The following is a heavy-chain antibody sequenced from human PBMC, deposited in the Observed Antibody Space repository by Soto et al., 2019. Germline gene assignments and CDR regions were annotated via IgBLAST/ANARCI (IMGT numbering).Heavy chain of an antibody. V-gene: IGHV1-69*01. CDR3: AREGYFDWLFWFDP. CDR1: VGTFSSYA. D-gene: IGHD3-9*01. CDR2: IITIFGTA. Sequence: QLQLVQSGAEVKKPGSSGKVSCKASVGTFSSYAISWVRQAPGQGLEWMGGIITIFGTANYAQKFQGRVTITADESTSTAYMALSSLRSEDTAVYYCAREGYFDWLFWFDPLGQGTLGNGSS. J-gene: IGHJ5*02.